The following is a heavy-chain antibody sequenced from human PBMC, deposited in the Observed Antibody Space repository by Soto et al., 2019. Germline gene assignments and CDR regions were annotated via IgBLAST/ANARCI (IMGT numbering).Heavy chain of an antibody. CDR2: VYYSGTN. CDR1: GGSIDSGDYY. J-gene: IGHJ5*02. Sequence: PSETLSLTCTVSGGSIDSGDYYWSWIRQPPGKGLEWIGDVYYSGTNNYNPFLKSRVTLSLDKSKNQFSLKMNSVTAADTPVYYCAIDVIAPPNYFDPCGQGTLTVSS. V-gene: IGHV4-61*08. D-gene: IGHD4-4*01. CDR3: AIDVIAPPNYFDP.